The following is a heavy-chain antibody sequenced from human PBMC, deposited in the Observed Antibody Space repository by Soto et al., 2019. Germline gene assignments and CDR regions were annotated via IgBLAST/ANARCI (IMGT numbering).Heavy chain of an antibody. J-gene: IGHJ4*02. D-gene: IGHD3-3*01. CDR3: AKDGFLEWLQDY. V-gene: IGHV3-23*01. CDR1: GFTFSSYA. Sequence: PVGSLRLSCAASGFTFSSYAMSWVRQAPGKGLEWVSAISGSGGSTYYADSVKGRFTISRDNSKNTLYLQMNSLRAEDTAVYYCAKDGFLEWLQDYWGQGTLVTVSS. CDR2: ISGSGGST.